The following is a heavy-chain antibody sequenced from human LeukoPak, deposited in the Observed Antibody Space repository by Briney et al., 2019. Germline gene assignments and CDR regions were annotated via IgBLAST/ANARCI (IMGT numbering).Heavy chain of an antibody. J-gene: IGHJ3*02. CDR2: IGTAGDP. D-gene: IGHD3-10*01. V-gene: IGHV3-13*05. CDR1: GFTFSTYD. Sequence: GGSLRLSCAASGFTFSTYDMHWVRQATGKGLEWVSAIGTAGDPYYPGSVKGRFTISRENAKNSLYLQMSSLRAGDTAVYYCARSKRTGRGATLDAFDIWGQGTMVTVSS. CDR3: ARSKRTGRGATLDAFDI.